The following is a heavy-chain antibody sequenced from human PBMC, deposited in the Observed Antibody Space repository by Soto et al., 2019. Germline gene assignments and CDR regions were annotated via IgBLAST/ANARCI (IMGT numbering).Heavy chain of an antibody. CDR1: GGTLSSYA. D-gene: IGHD6-13*01. V-gene: IGHV1-69*13. CDR2: IIPIFGTA. CDR3: ARDRLAAADYYYYYGMDV. Sequence: SVKVSCKASGGTLSSYAISWGRQAPGRGLEWMGGIIPIFGTANYAQKFQGRVTITADESTSTAYMELSSLRSEDTAVYYCARDRLAAADYYYYYGMDVWGQGPTVTVSS. J-gene: IGHJ6*02.